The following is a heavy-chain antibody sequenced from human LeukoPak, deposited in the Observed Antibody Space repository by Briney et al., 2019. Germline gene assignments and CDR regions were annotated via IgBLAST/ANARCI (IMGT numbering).Heavy chain of an antibody. CDR3: ARGRSGWYRYYFDY. CDR1: GGSFSGYY. J-gene: IGHJ4*02. D-gene: IGHD6-19*01. V-gene: IGHV4-34*01. Sequence: SETLSLTCAVYGGSFSGYYWSWIRQPPGKGLEWIGEINRSGSTNYNPSLKSRVTISVDTSKNQFSLKLSSVTAADTAVYYCARGRSGWYRYYFDYWGQGTLVTVSS. CDR2: INRSGST.